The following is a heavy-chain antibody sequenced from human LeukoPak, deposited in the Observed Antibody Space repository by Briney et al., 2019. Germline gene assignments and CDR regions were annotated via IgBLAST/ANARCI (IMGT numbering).Heavy chain of an antibody. CDR1: GGSISSYY. CDR3: AREGRGAAAGMDY. CDR2: IYYSGST. D-gene: IGHD6-13*01. Sequence: SETLSLICTVSGGSISSYYWSWIRQPPGKGLEWIGYIYYSGSTNYNPSLKSRVTISVDTSKNQFSLNLSSVTAADTAVYYCAREGRGAAAGMDYWGQGTLVTVSS. V-gene: IGHV4-59*01. J-gene: IGHJ4*02.